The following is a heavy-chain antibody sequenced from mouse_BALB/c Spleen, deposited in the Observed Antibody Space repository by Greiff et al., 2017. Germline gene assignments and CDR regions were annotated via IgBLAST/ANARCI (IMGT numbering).Heavy chain of an antibody. D-gene: IGHD1-1*01. Sequence: EVKLVESGPGLVKPSQTVSLTCTVTGISITTGNYRWSWIRQFPGNKLEWIGYIYYSGTITYNPSLTSRTTITRDTSKNQFFLEMNSLTAEDTATYYGARDRGYGSPYAMDYWGQGTSVTVSS. CDR1: GISITTGNYR. CDR2: IYYSGTI. CDR3: ARDRGYGSPYAMDY. V-gene: IGHV3-5*02. J-gene: IGHJ4*01.